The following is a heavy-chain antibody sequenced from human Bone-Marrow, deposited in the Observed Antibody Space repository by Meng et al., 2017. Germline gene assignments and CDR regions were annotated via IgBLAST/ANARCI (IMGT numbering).Heavy chain of an antibody. CDR1: GYTFPDYW. CDR2: INPKSGDT. V-gene: IGHV1-2*06. Sequence: GTREQAGAEVKKPGASLKVSCRASGYTFPDYWLHWVRRAPGQGLEWMGRINPKSGDTHYAQRFQGRVTMTGDTSISTAYMELSGLRSDDTAMYYCARDEDISAAGKLFSDYWGQGTLVTVSS. J-gene: IGHJ4*02. CDR3: ARDEDISAAGKLFSDY. D-gene: IGHD6-13*01.